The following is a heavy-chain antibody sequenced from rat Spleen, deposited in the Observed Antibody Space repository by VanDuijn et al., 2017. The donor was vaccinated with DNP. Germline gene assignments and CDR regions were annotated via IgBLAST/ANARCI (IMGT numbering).Heavy chain of an antibody. CDR2: INYDGRNT. CDR1: GFTFSDHN. V-gene: IGHV5-7*01. J-gene: IGHJ2*01. CDR3: ASRPPPTRGPFDY. Sequence: EVQLVESGGGLVQPGRSLKLSCAASGFTFSDHNMAWVRQAPKKGLEWVATINYDGRNTYYRDSVKGRFTISRDNAKRTLYLHMDSLRSEDTATYYCASRPPPTRGPFDYWGQRVLVTVSS. D-gene: IGHD1-4*01.